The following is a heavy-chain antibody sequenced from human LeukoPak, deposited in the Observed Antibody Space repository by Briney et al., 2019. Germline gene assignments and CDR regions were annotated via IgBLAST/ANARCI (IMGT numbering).Heavy chain of an antibody. CDR3: ARMTFGGMDV. J-gene: IGHJ6*04. Sequence: GGSLRLSCAASGITLSDQYMEWVRQTPGKGLEWVGRTRSKANNHTTEYAASVKGRFTISRDDSNNSLYLQTNSLKTEDTAVYYCARMTFGGMDVWGKGTTVTVSS. V-gene: IGHV3-72*01. CDR1: GITLSDQY. D-gene: IGHD3-16*01. CDR2: TRSKANNHTT.